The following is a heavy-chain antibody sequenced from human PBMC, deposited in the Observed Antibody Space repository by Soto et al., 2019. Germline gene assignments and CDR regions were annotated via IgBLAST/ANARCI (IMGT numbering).Heavy chain of an antibody. CDR1: GFTFSSYV. CDR2: ISYDGSNK. D-gene: IGHD3-9*01. J-gene: IGHJ4*02. Sequence: QVQLVESGGGVVQPGRSLRLSCAASGFTFSSYVMHWVRQAPGKGLEWVAVISYDGSNKYYADSVKGRFTISRDNSKNTLYLQMNSLRAEDTAVYYCARDSGRYFDWPQVGYFDYWGQGTLVTVSS. CDR3: ARDSGRYFDWPQVGYFDY. V-gene: IGHV3-30-3*01.